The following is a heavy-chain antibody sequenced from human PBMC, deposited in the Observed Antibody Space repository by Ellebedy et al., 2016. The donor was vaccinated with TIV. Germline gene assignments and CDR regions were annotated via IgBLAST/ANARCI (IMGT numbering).Heavy chain of an antibody. Sequence: GESLKISCAASGFTVSSNYMSWVRQAPGKGLEWVSVIYSCGSTYYADSVKGRFTISRDNSKNTLYLQMNSLRAEDTALYYCAKDSDDCSSTSCYYFDYWGQGTLVTVSS. J-gene: IGHJ4*02. CDR2: IYSCGST. CDR1: GFTVSSNY. V-gene: IGHV3-53*05. CDR3: AKDSDDCSSTSCYYFDY. D-gene: IGHD2-2*01.